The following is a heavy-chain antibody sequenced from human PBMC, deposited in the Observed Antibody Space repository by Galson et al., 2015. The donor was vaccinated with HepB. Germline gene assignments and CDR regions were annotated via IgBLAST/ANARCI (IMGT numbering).Heavy chain of an antibody. V-gene: IGHV1-18*01. Sequence: SVKVSCKASGYTFTSYGISWVRQAPGQGLEWMGWISAHNGNTNYAQKLQGRVTMTTDTSTSTAYMELRSLRSDDTAVYYCAREAAALYSGRGGDYWGQGTLVTVSS. CDR1: GYTFTSYG. CDR2: ISAHNGNT. J-gene: IGHJ4*02. D-gene: IGHD1-26*01. CDR3: AREAAALYSGRGGDY.